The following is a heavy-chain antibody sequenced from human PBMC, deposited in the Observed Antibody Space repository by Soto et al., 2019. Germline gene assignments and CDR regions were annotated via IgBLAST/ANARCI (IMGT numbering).Heavy chain of an antibody. CDR2: ISNSGGNT. CDR3: AKSGSHSYFDY. D-gene: IGHD1-26*01. J-gene: IGHJ4*02. CDR1: VFTFSSYA. V-gene: IGHV3-23*01. Sequence: PWGSLRFSCVSCVFTFSSYAMSWVRQAPGKGLEWVSAISNSGGNTYYADSVKGRFTISRDNSKNTLYLQMNSLRTEDTAVYYCAKSGSHSYFDYWGQGTLVTVSS.